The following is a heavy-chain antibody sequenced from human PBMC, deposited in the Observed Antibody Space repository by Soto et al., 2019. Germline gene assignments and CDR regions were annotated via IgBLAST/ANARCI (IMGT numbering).Heavy chain of an antibody. Sequence: ASVKVSCKASGYTFTSYDINWVRQATGQGLEWMGWMNPNSGNTGYAQKFQGRVTMTRNTPISTAYMELSSLSSEDTAVYYCARALWCDFWSGYYLPYYYYGMDVWGQGTTVTVSS. CDR2: MNPNSGNT. V-gene: IGHV1-8*01. CDR3: ARALWCDFWSGYYLPYYYYGMDV. CDR1: GYTFTSYD. D-gene: IGHD3-3*01. J-gene: IGHJ6*02.